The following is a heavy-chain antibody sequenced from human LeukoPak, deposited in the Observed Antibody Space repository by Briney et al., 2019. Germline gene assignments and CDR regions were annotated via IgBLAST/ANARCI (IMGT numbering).Heavy chain of an antibody. D-gene: IGHD2-21*02. CDR2: ISGSGGST. CDR3: ASSQVTTHEGY. Sequence: GGSLRLSCAASGFTFSSYAMSWVRLAPGKGLEWVSAISGSGGSTYYADSVKGRFTISRDNSKNTLYLQMNSLRAEDTAVYYCASSQVTTHEGYWGQGTLVTVSS. V-gene: IGHV3-23*01. J-gene: IGHJ4*02. CDR1: GFTFSSYA.